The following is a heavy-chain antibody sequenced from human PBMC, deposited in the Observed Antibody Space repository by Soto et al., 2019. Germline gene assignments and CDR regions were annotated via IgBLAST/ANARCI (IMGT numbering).Heavy chain of an antibody. CDR1: GGSISSGGYY. V-gene: IGHV4-31*03. D-gene: IGHD3-22*01. Sequence: SETLSLTCTVSGGSISSGGYYWSWIRQHPGKGLEWIGYIYYSGSTYYNPSLKSRVTISVDTSKNQFSLKLSSVTAADTAVYYCAREFTMIAGYSFDPWGQGTLVTVS. CDR3: AREFTMIAGYSFDP. J-gene: IGHJ5*02. CDR2: IYYSGST.